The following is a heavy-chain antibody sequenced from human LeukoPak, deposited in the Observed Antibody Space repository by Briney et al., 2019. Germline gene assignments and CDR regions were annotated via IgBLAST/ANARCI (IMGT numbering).Heavy chain of an antibody. CDR1: GFTFSTYW. V-gene: IGHV3-7*01. J-gene: IGHJ6*03. Sequence: GGSLRLSCATSGFTFSTYWVTWVRQAPGKGLEWVANIKQDGSEKYYVDSVKGRFIISRDNAKNSLYLQMNSLRAEDTAVYYCARSGRGVDSFYFYMDVWGKGTTVTVSS. CDR2: IKQDGSEK. D-gene: IGHD3-10*01. CDR3: ARSGRGVDSFYFYMDV.